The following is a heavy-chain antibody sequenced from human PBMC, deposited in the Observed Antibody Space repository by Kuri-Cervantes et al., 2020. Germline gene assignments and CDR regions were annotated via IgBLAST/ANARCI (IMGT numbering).Heavy chain of an antibody. J-gene: IGHJ4*02. CDR3: AKAPDYYGSGSPNFDY. D-gene: IGHD3-10*01. Sequence: GGSLRLSCAASGFTFSSYGMHWVRQAPGKGLEWVAIISYDGSNEYYADSVKGRFTISRDNSKNTLYLQMNSLRAEDTAVYYCAKAPDYYGSGSPNFDYWGQGTLVTVSS. V-gene: IGHV3-30*18. CDR1: GFTFSSYG. CDR2: ISYDGSNE.